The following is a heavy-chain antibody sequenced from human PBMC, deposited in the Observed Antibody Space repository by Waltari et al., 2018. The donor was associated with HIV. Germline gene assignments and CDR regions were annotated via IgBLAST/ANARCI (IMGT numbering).Heavy chain of an antibody. CDR3: ARDRSSSWYGKDYYYFGMDV. CDR1: GYTFTSYD. J-gene: IGHJ6*02. CDR2: MNPNSGNT. V-gene: IGHV1-8*01. Sequence: QVQLVQSGAEVKKPGASVKVSCKASGYTFTSYDVNWVRQATGQGLEWMGWMNPNSGNTGYAQKFQGRVTMTRNTSISTAYMELSSLRSEDTAVYYCARDRSSSWYGKDYYYFGMDVWGQGTTVTVSS. D-gene: IGHD6-13*01.